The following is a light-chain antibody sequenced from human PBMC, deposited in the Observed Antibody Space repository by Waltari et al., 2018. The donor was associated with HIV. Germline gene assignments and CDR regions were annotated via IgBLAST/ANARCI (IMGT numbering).Light chain of an antibody. Sequence: QSALTQSASVPGSPGQAITISCTGTRSDAGGPSYVSWHQQHASEAPRLLIYEVSSRPSVVASLFCGSNAGNAASLTSAGLLAEDEADYYCCSYTTPNNLVLFGGGTKLTVL. J-gene: IGLJ2*01. CDR2: EVS. CDR3: CSYTTPNNLVL. CDR1: RSDAGGPSY. V-gene: IGLV2-14*01.